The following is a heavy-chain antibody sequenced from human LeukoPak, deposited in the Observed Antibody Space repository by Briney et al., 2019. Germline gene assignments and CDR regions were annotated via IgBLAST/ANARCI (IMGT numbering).Heavy chain of an antibody. J-gene: IGHJ5*02. CDR1: GDSISTSNSY. Sequence: SETLSLTCTVSGDSISTSNSYWGWLRQPPGKGLEWIGSIYYSGNTYYNASLKSRVTISVDTSKNQFSLKLSSVTAADTAVYYCARQVRGWFDPWGQGTLVTVSS. CDR3: ARQVRGWFDP. V-gene: IGHV4-39*01. CDR2: IYYSGNT.